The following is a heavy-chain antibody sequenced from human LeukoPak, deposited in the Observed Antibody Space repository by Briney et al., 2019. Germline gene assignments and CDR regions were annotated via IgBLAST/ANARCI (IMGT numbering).Heavy chain of an antibody. D-gene: IGHD3-22*01. CDR2: ISSSSYI. V-gene: IGHV3-21*01. CDR3: ARELGGYYYDSSGYGGYYMDV. CDR1: GFTFSTYS. Sequence: GGSRRLSCAASGFTFSTYSLNWVRQAPGKGLEWVSSISSSSYIYYADSVKGRFTISRDNAKKSVYLQMNSLRAEDTAVYYCARELGGYYYDSSGYGGYYMDVWGKGTTVTVSS. J-gene: IGHJ6*03.